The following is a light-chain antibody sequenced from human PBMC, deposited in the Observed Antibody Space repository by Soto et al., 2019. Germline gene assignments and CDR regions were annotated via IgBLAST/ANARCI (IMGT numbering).Light chain of an antibody. CDR2: EVS. J-gene: IGLJ1*01. CDR1: SSDIGSYNR. Sequence: QSVLTQPPSVSGSPGQSVTISCTGTSSDIGSYNRVSWYQQPPGTAPKLMIYEVSNRPSGVPDRFSGSKSGNTASLTISGLQPEDEADYYCNSYTSGNTYVFGTGTK. V-gene: IGLV2-18*02. CDR3: NSYTSGNTYV.